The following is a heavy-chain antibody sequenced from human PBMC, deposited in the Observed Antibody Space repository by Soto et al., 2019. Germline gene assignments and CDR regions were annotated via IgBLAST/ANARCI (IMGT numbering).Heavy chain of an antibody. Sequence: EEHLVESGGGLVQPGGSLRLSCAASGFSFSHYWMHWVRQAPGKGLVWVSRISPDGRTTTYAESVKGRFTISIDNAKSTLYLKMNSLIVEDGDVYYCADSWLPTSYWGPGTLVTVSS. CDR1: GFSFSHYW. V-gene: IGHV3-74*01. CDR3: ADSWLPTSY. CDR2: ISPDGRTT. J-gene: IGHJ4*01. D-gene: IGHD3-10*01.